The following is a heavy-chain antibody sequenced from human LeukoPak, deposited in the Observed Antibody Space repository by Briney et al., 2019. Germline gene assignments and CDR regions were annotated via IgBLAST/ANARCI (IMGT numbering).Heavy chain of an antibody. J-gene: IGHJ6*03. V-gene: IGHV3-21*06. CDR2: ISSSDNDK. Sequence: GGSLRVSCAASGFTFWGYTRNWVRQALGEGLKRVSGISSSDNDKYYADSVKGRFTISSDNAQNSLYLQMDSVRVEDTAVYYCAREGPLSWFGEYNYYPVDVWGKGTTVTVSS. D-gene: IGHD3-10*01. CDR1: GFTFWGYT. CDR3: AREGPLSWFGEYNYYPVDV.